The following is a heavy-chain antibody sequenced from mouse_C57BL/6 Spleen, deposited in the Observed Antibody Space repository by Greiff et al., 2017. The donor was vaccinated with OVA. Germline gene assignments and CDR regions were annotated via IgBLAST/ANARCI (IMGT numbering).Heavy chain of an antibody. Sequence: QVQLQQSGPGLVQPSQSLSITCTVSGFSLTSYGVHWVRQSPGKGLEWLGVIWSGGSTDYNAAFISRLSISKDNSKSQVFFKMNSLQADDTAIYYCARNANWDLYYFDYRGQGTTLTVSS. D-gene: IGHD4-1*01. CDR2: IWSGGST. V-gene: IGHV2-2*01. J-gene: IGHJ2*01. CDR1: GFSLTSYG. CDR3: ARNANWDLYYFDY.